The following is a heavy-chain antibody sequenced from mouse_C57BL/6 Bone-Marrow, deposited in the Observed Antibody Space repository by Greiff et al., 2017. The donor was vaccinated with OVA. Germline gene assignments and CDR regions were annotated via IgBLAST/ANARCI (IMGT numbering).Heavy chain of an antibody. CDR1: GYTFTDYY. D-gene: IGHD3-2*02. CDR2: IYPGSGNT. V-gene: IGHV1-76*01. CDR3: ARSGAAQATSPWFAY. Sequence: VQLQQSGAELVRPGASVKLSCKASGYTFTDYYINWVKQRPGQGLEWIARIYPGSGNTYYNEKFKGKATLTAEKSSSTAYMQLSSLTSEDSAVYFCARSGAAQATSPWFAYWGQGTLVTVSA. J-gene: IGHJ3*01.